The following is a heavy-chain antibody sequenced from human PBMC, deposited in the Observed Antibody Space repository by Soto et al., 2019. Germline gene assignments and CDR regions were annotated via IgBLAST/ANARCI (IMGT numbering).Heavy chain of an antibody. D-gene: IGHD3-22*01. CDR2: IYWDDDK. CDR1: GFSLTTTEVA. V-gene: IGHV2-5*02. CDR3: ARRGVVVVTAAFDY. Sequence: SGPTLVNPTQSLTLTCSFCGFSLTTTEVAVGWIRQPPGKALEWLALIYWDDDKRYSPSLKSSLTITKDTSKNQVVLTMTSMDPVDTATYYCARRGVVVVTAAFDYWGHGTLVTVSS. J-gene: IGHJ4*01.